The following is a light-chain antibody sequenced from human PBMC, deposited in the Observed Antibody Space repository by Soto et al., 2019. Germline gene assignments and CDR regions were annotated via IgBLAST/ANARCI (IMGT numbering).Light chain of an antibody. CDR1: QSVSSN. J-gene: IGKJ4*01. V-gene: IGKV3-15*01. CDR3: QQYNNWPPLT. CDR2: GAS. Sequence: EIVMTQCPATLSVSPGERATLSCRASQSVSSNLAWYQQKPGHAPRLLIYGASTRATGIPARFSGSGSGTEFTLTISSLQSEDFAVYYCQQYNNWPPLTFGGGTKVEIK.